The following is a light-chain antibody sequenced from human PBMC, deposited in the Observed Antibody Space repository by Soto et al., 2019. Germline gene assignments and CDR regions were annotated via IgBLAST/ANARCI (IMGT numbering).Light chain of an antibody. CDR2: AAS. J-gene: IGKJ1*01. CDR1: RAINRNF. CDR3: QQYGNVPRT. Sequence: EIVLTQSPGTLSLSPGERATLSCRASRAINRNFLAWYQHKPGQAPRLLIYAASTRSTGIPDSFSGSGSGTDFFLSISRLEPEDFAVYFCQQYGNVPRTFGQGTKVDIK. V-gene: IGKV3-20*01.